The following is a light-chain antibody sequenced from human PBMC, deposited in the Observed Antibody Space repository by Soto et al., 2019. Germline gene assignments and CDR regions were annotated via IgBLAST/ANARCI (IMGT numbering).Light chain of an antibody. CDR2: EVS. Sequence: QSALTQPPSASGSPGQSVTISCTGTSSDVGAYNYVSWYQQHPGKAPKLMIYEVSKRPSGVPDRFSGSKSGNTASLTVSGLQVVDEADYYCSSYAGSIHFVFGTGTKVTVL. J-gene: IGLJ1*01. CDR1: SSDVGAYNY. V-gene: IGLV2-8*01. CDR3: SSYAGSIHFV.